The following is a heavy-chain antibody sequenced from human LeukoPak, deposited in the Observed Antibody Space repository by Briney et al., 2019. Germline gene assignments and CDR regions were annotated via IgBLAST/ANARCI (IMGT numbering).Heavy chain of an antibody. J-gene: IGHJ4*02. CDR3: ARDWRYSNCLLH. V-gene: IGHV3-74*01. D-gene: IGHD4-4*01. CDR1: GFTFSSYW. Sequence: GGSLRLSCAASGFTFSSYWMHWVRQAPGKGLVWVSRINSDGSSTSYADSVKGRFTISRDNAKNMLYLQMNSLRAEDTAVYYCARDWRYSNCLLHWGQGTLVTVSS. CDR2: INSDGSST.